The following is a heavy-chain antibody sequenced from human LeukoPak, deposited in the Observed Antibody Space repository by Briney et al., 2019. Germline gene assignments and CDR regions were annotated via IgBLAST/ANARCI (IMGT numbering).Heavy chain of an antibody. CDR2: ISLHTGSS. Sequence: GASVKVSCKASGYTFNSYSISWVRRAPGQGLEWMGWISLHTGSSSYAQNLQGRLTMTTDTSTSTAYMELRGLRSDDTAVYYCARGIGVVRGIIMAYWGQGTLVTVSS. CDR1: GYTFNSYS. V-gene: IGHV1-18*01. D-gene: IGHD3-10*01. J-gene: IGHJ4*02. CDR3: ARGIGVVRGIIMAY.